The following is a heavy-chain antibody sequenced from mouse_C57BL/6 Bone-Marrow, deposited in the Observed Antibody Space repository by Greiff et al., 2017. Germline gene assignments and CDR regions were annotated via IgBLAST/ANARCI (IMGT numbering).Heavy chain of an antibody. CDR2: IHPNSGST. J-gene: IGHJ4*01. CDR1: GYTFTSYW. CDR3: SRSRWVLNMDD. Sequence: VQLKQPGAELVKPGASVKLSCKASGYTFTSYWMHWVKQRPGQGLEWIGMIHPNSGSTNYNQKFKSKATLTVDKSSSTAYMQLSSLTSEDSAVYYSSRSRWVLNMDDWGQGTSVTVSS. D-gene: IGHD2-3*01. V-gene: IGHV1-64*01.